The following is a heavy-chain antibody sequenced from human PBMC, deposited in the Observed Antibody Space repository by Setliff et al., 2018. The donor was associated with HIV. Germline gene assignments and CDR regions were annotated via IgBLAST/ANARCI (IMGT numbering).Heavy chain of an antibody. CDR1: GGSFSDYY. CDR3: ARGGTSSNWFDP. V-gene: IGHV4-34*01. CDR2: INLSRST. J-gene: IGHJ5*02. Sequence: SETLSLTCAVYGGSFSDYYWSWIRQPPGKGLEWIGEINLSRSTDYNPSLKSRVTISVDTSKNQFSLKLTSVTAADTAVYYCARGGTSSNWFDPCGQGTLVTVSS. D-gene: IGHD2-8*01.